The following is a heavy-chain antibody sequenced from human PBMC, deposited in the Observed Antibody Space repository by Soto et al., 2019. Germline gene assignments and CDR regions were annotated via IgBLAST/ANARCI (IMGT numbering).Heavy chain of an antibody. J-gene: IGHJ4*02. CDR1: GGSISSYY. V-gene: IGHV4-59*01. CDR2: IYYSGST. CDR3: TRVYGDYLDY. Sequence: PSETLSLTCTVSGGSISSYYWSWFRQPPGKGLEWIGYIYYSGSTNYNPYLKSRVTISVDTSKNQFSLKLSSVTAADTAVYYCTRVYGDYLDYWGQGTLVTVSS. D-gene: IGHD4-17*01.